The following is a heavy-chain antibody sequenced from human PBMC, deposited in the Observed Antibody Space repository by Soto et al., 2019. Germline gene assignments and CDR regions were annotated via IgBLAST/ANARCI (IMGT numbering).Heavy chain of an antibody. V-gene: IGHV6-1*01. CDR2: TYYRSKWYN. CDR3: ARVKVDLGYCSSTSCYPDLNAFDI. J-gene: IGHJ3*02. CDR1: GDSVSSNSAA. Sequence: SQTLSLTCAISGDSVSSNSAAWNWIRQSPSRGLEWLGRTYYRSKWYNDYAVSVKSRITINPDTSKNQFSLQLNSVTPEDTAVYYCARVKVDLGYCSSTSCYPDLNAFDIWGQGTMVTVSS. D-gene: IGHD2-2*01.